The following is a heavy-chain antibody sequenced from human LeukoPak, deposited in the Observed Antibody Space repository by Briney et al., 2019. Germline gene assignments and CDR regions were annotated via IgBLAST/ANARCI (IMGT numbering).Heavy chain of an antibody. CDR2: INPNSGGT. Sequence: ASVKVSCKASGYTFTGYYMHWVRQAPGQGLEWMGWINPNSGGTNYAQKFQGRVTMTRGTSISTAYMELSRLRSDDTAVYYCAREAAYGSGSYSDYWGQGTLVTVS. D-gene: IGHD3-10*01. V-gene: IGHV1-2*02. J-gene: IGHJ4*02. CDR3: AREAAYGSGSYSDY. CDR1: GYTFTGYY.